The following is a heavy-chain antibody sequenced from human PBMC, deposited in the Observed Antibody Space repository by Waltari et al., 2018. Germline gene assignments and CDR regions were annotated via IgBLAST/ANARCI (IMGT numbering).Heavy chain of an antibody. CDR3: ARRSCTGECYAPYVY. CDR2: INPKSGGT. Sequence: QVQLVQSGAEVTKPGASVKVSCKPSGYTFTAYHIHWVRQAPVQGLEWMGWINPKSGGTYYAQTFQGWVTMTRDTSTSTVYMELSSLKSDDTAVYYCARRSCTGECYAPYVYWGQGSLVTVSS. CDR1: GYTFTAYH. V-gene: IGHV1-2*04. D-gene: IGHD2-8*02. J-gene: IGHJ4*02.